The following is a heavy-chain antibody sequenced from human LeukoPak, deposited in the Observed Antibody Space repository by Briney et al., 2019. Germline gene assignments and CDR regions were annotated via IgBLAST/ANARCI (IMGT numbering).Heavy chain of an antibody. Sequence: GGSLRLSCAASGFTFSDYYMSWLRQAPGKGLEWLSYISSSGSTIYYADSVKGRFTISRDNAKNSLYLQMNSLRAEDTAVYYCARVLGYCSSTSCYFGYAFDIWGQGTMVTVSS. CDR1: GFTFSDYY. J-gene: IGHJ3*02. CDR3: ARVLGYCSSTSCYFGYAFDI. D-gene: IGHD2-2*01. CDR2: ISSSGSTI. V-gene: IGHV3-11*01.